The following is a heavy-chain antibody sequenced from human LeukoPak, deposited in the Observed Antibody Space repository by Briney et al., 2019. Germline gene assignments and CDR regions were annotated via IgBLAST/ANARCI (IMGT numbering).Heavy chain of an antibody. J-gene: IGHJ4*02. D-gene: IGHD1-26*01. CDR1: GFTFSNYW. CDR2: IKQDGSEK. CDR3: AKDVGVGATTNGMC. V-gene: IGHV3-7*03. Sequence: PGGSLRLSCAASGFTFSNYWMSWVRQAPGKGLEWVANIKQDGSEKHYVDSVKGRFTISTDNAKNSMDLQMNNLRAEDTAVYYCAKDVGVGATTNGMCWGQGTLVTVSS.